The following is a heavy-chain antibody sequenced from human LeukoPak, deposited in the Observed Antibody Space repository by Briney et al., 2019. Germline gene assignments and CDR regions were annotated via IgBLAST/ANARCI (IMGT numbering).Heavy chain of an antibody. CDR3: ARGGYRYYYYGMDV. D-gene: IGHD5-12*01. V-gene: IGHV3-66*01. Sequence: GGSLRLSCAASGFTVSSNYMSWVRQAPGKGLEWVSVIYNGGSTYYADSVKGRFTISRDNSKTTLYLQMNSLRAEDTGVYYCARGGYRYYYYGMDVWGQGTTVSVSS. J-gene: IGHJ6*02. CDR2: IYNGGST. CDR1: GFTVSSNY.